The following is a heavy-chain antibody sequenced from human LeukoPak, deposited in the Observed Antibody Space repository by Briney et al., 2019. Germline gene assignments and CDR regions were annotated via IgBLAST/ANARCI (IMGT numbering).Heavy chain of an antibody. Sequence: ASXKVSCKASGYTFTSYYMHWVRQAPGQGLEWMGIINPSGGSTSYAQMFQGRVTINRETSTSTVYMELSSLRSEDTAVYYCARRRRDQLSNFDYWGQGTLVTVSS. CDR1: GYTFTSYY. V-gene: IGHV1-46*01. J-gene: IGHJ4*02. CDR3: ARRRRDQLSNFDY. D-gene: IGHD2-2*01. CDR2: INPSGGST.